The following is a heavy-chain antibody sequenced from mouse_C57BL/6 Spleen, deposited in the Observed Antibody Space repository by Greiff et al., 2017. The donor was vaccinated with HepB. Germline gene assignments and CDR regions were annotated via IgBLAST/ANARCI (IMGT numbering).Heavy chain of an antibody. J-gene: IGHJ2*01. D-gene: IGHD1-1*01. Sequence: EVKLVESGPGLVKPSQSLSLTCSVTGYSITSGYYWNWIRQFPGNKLEWMGYISYDGSNNYNPSLKNRISITRDTSKNQFFLKLNSLTTEDTATYYCAREDYGSSYGYWGQGTTLTVSS. CDR3: AREDYGSSYGY. CDR1: GYSITSGYY. CDR2: ISYDGSN. V-gene: IGHV3-6*01.